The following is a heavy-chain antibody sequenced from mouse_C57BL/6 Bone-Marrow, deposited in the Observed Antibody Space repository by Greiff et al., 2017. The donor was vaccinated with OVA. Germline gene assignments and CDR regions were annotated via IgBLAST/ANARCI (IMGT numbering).Heavy chain of an antibody. Sequence: EVQRVESGEGLVKPGGSLKLSCAASGFTFSSYAMSWVRQTPEKRLEWVAYISSGGDYIYYADTVKGRFTISRDNARNTLYLQMSSLKSEDTAMYYCTRDPYYYGSPWFAYWGQGTLVTVSA. CDR1: GFTFSSYA. J-gene: IGHJ3*01. V-gene: IGHV5-9-1*02. CDR3: TRDPYYYGSPWFAY. D-gene: IGHD1-1*01. CDR2: ISSGGDYI.